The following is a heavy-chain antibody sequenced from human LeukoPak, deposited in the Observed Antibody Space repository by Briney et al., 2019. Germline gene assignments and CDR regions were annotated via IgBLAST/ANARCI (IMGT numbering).Heavy chain of an antibody. CDR3: ARGDIAATGTPFDN. V-gene: IGHV4-34*01. CDR2: INHSGGT. J-gene: IGHJ4*02. Sequence: SETLSLTCAVYGGSFSGYYWSWIRQPPGKGLEWIGEINHSGGTSYNPSLKSRVTISVDTSKNQFSLKLSSVTAADTAVYYCARGDIAATGTPFDNWGQGTLVTVSS. D-gene: IGHD6-13*01. CDR1: GGSFSGYY.